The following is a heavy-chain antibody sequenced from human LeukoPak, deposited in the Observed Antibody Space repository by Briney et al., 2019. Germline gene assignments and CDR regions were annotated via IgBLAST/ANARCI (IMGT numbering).Heavy chain of an antibody. V-gene: IGHV3-7*01. Sequence: GGSLRLSCAASGFTFSIYTMNWVRQAPGKGLEWVANIKQDGSEKHYVDSVKGRFTISRDNAKNSLYLQMNSLRAEDTAVYYCARVILWFGELSHMDVWGKGTTVTVSS. CDR1: GFTFSIYT. J-gene: IGHJ6*03. CDR2: IKQDGSEK. D-gene: IGHD3-10*01. CDR3: ARVILWFGELSHMDV.